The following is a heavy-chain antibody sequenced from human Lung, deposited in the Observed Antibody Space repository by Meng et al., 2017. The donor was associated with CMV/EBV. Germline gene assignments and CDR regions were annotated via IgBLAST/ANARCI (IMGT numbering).Heavy chain of an antibody. CDR1: GYSISSGDS. CDR2: IYHSGSN. Sequence: SETLSLTCTVSGYSISSGDSWSWIREPPGKGLEWIGSIYHSGSNYYNPSLKSRVTISVDKSKNQLSLKISSVTAEDTAVYYCARVGWENVADYWGQGTLVTVSS. V-gene: IGHV4-38-2*02. J-gene: IGHJ4*02. D-gene: IGHD1-26*01. CDR3: ARVGWENVADY.